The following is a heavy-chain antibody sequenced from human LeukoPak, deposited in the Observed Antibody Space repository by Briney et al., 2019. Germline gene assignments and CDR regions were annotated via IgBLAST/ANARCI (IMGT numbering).Heavy chain of an antibody. CDR1: GFTFSSYW. CDR2: IKQDGSEK. V-gene: IGHV3-7*01. Sequence: GGSLRLSCAASGFTFSSYWMCWVRQAPGKGLEWVANIKQDGSEKYYVDSVKGRFTISRDNAKNSLYLQMNSLRAEDTAVYYCARDEDPMVRGVANDYWGQGTLVTVSS. J-gene: IGHJ4*02. D-gene: IGHD3-10*01. CDR3: ARDEDPMVRGVANDY.